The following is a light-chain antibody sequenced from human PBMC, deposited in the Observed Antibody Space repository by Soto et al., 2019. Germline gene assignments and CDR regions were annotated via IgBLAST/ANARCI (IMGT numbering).Light chain of an antibody. Sequence: QSVLTQPASVPGSPGQSITISCTGTSSDVGGYYYVSWYQHHPGKAPKLMIYQVSNRPSGVSNRFSGSKSGNTASLTISGLQAEDEADYYCSSYTSSNTFYVFGTGTKVTVL. CDR1: SSDVGGYYY. CDR3: SSYTSSNTFYV. J-gene: IGLJ1*01. V-gene: IGLV2-14*01. CDR2: QVS.